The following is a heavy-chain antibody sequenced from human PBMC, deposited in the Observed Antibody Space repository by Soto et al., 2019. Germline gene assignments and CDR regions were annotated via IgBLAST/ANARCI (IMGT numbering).Heavy chain of an antibody. V-gene: IGHV3-23*01. J-gene: IGHJ4*02. CDR2: ISGSGGST. Sequence: PGGSLRLSCAASGFTFSSYAMSWVRQAPGKGLEWVSAISGSGGSTYYADSVKGRFTISRDNSRNTLYLQMNSLRAEDTAVYYCAIRASYYDSSGYFDYWGQGTLVPVSS. CDR1: GFTFSSYA. CDR3: AIRASYYDSSGYFDY. D-gene: IGHD3-22*01.